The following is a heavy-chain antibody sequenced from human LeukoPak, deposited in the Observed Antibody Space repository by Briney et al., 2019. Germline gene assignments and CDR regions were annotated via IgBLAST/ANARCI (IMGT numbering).Heavy chain of an antibody. D-gene: IGHD6-19*01. CDR3: ARDHSSSGWSPNWFDP. Sequence: GGSLRLSCAASGFTFSSYAMSWVRQAPGKGLEWVSDISGSGGSTYYADSVKGRFTISRDNSKNTLYLQMNSLRAEDTAVYYCARDHSSSGWSPNWFDPWGQGTLVTVSS. J-gene: IGHJ5*02. CDR2: ISGSGGST. V-gene: IGHV3-23*01. CDR1: GFTFSSYA.